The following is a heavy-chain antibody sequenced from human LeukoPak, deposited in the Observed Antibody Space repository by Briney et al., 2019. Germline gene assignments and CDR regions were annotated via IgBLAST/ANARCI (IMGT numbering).Heavy chain of an antibody. CDR2: IYYSGST. D-gene: IGHD3-22*01. V-gene: IGHV4-38-2*02. CDR3: ALLGYDSSGYYLFEHFDY. J-gene: IGHJ4*02. CDR1: GYSISSGYY. Sequence: SETLSLTCTVSGYSISSGYYWGWIRQPPGKGLEWIGSIYYSGSTYYNPSLKSRVTISVDTSKNQFSLKLSSVTAADTAVYYCALLGYDSSGYYLFEHFDYWGQGTLVTVSS.